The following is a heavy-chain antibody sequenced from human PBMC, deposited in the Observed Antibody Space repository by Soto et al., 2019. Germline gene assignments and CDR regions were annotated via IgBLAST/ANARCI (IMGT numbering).Heavy chain of an antibody. V-gene: IGHV3-30-3*01. CDR2: ISYDGNTQ. CDR1: GFIFSGYA. J-gene: IGHJ4*02. CDR3: AKETNAYEINY. D-gene: IGHD3-9*01. Sequence: QVQLVESGGGVVQPGRSLRLSCAASGFIFSGYAMHWVRQAPGKGLEWVAVISYDGNTQYYADSVRGRFTVSRDNSNNMFYVQMDNLRDDDTAMYYCAKETNAYEINYWGQGTLVTVSS.